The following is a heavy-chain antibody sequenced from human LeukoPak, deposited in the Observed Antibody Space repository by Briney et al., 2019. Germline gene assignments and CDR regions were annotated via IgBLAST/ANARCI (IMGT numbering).Heavy chain of an antibody. J-gene: IGHJ4*02. D-gene: IGHD2/OR15-2a*01. V-gene: IGHV3-43*02. CDR2: TSGNGRFT. Sequence: GGSLRLSCAASGFNFRDYGIHWVRQAPGKGLEWLSVTSGNGRFTDYADSVKGRFTISRDNSKNSLFLQIHSVRTEDTAFYYCAKEQRPDSFSDFDYXGQGTLVTVSS. CDR3: AKEQRPDSFSDFDY. CDR1: GFNFRDYG.